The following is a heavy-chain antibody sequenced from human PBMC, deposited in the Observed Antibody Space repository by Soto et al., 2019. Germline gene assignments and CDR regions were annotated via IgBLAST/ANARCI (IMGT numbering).Heavy chain of an antibody. CDR2: MNPNSGNT. V-gene: IGHV1-8*01. CDR3: AREGVWGDYYYYGMDV. CDR1: GYTFASYD. D-gene: IGHD3-16*01. J-gene: IGHJ6*02. Sequence: ASVKVSCKASGYTFASYDINWVRQATGQGLEWMGWMNPNSGNTGYAQKLQGRVTMTTDTSTSTAYMELRSLRSDDTAVYYCAREGVWGDYYYYGMDVWGQGTTVTVSS.